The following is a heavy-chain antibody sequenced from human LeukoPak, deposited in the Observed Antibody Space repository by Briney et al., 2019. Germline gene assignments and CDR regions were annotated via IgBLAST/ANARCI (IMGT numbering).Heavy chain of an antibody. D-gene: IGHD3-22*01. CDR2: VSGSGGST. Sequence: GGSLRLSCAASGFTFSSYAMSWVRQAPGKGLEWVSAVSGSGGSTYYADSVKGRFTISRDNSKNTLYLQMNSLRAEDTAVYYCAKGDYDSSGYIDYWGQGTLVTVSS. V-gene: IGHV3-23*01. CDR3: AKGDYDSSGYIDY. CDR1: GFTFSSYA. J-gene: IGHJ4*02.